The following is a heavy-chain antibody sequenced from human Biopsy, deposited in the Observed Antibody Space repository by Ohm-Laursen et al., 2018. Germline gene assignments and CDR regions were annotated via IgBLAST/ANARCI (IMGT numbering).Heavy chain of an antibody. CDR3: ATDARWDLSLDAFHV. J-gene: IGHJ3*01. D-gene: IGHD1-26*01. V-gene: IGHV1-69*04. Sequence: SVKVSCKASGATVTSYAIGWVRQAPGQGLEWMGRNDPFTGVTNYAHNFQGRVTITADRSTPTAYVEASSLRSDDTAVFYCATDARWDLSLDAFHVWGQGTKVTVSS. CDR2: NDPFTGVT. CDR1: GATVTSYA.